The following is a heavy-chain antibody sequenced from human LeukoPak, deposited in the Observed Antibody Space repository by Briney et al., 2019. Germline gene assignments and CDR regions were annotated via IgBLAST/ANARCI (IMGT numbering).Heavy chain of an antibody. V-gene: IGHV6-1*01. CDR1: GDSLSSNSAA. J-gene: IGHJ4*02. Sequence: SQTLSLTCVISGDSLSSNSAAWNGIRQSPSRGLEWLGRTYYRSKWYNDYAVSVKSRITINPDTSKNQFFLQLNSVTPEDTAVYYCARETSHFDYWGQGTLVTVSS. CDR3: ARETSHFDY. CDR2: TYYRSKWYN.